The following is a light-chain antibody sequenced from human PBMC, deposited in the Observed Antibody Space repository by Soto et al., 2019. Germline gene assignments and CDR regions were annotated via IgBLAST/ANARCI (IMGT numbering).Light chain of an antibody. V-gene: IGKV3-20*01. CDR2: GAS. Sequence: EVVLTQSPGTLSLSPGEIATLSCRASQSVTNNYFAWYKQKPGQAPRLIIYGASRRATGIPDRFSGSGSGTDCTLTISRLEPEDVAVYYCQQYGSSEITFGQGTRLEIK. CDR1: QSVTNNY. CDR3: QQYGSSEIT. J-gene: IGKJ5*01.